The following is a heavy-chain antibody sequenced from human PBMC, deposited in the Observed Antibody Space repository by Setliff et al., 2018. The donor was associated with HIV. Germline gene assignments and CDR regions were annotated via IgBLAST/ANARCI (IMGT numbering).Heavy chain of an antibody. D-gene: IGHD1-1*01. CDR3: ARGQLDRHLRSDVPFDI. J-gene: IGHJ3*02. CDR1: GYSFFTSG. V-gene: IGHV1-18*01. CDR2: IGGYLGDT. Sequence: ASVKVSCKTSGYSFFTSGISWVRQAPGQGLEWMGWIGGYLGDTNAAPHLEDRITMTAEKSASTAYMELRSLTSDDTAVYFCARGQLDRHLRSDVPFDIWGQGTMVTVSS.